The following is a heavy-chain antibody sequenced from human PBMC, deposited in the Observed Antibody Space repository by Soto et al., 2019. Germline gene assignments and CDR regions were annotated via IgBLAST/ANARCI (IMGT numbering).Heavy chain of an antibody. Sequence: SETLSLTCTVSGGSISSYYWSWIRQPPGKGLEWIGYIYYSGSTNYNPSLKSRVTISVDTSKNQFSLKLSSVTAADTAVYYCARLYYGDSYYYYYMDVWGKGTTVTVS. V-gene: IGHV4-59*08. D-gene: IGHD4-17*01. CDR1: GGSISSYY. CDR2: IYYSGST. CDR3: ARLYYGDSYYYYYMDV. J-gene: IGHJ6*03.